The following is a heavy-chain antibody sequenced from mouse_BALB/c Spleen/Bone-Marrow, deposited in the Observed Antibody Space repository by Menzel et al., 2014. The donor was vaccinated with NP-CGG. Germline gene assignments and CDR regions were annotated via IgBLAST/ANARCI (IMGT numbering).Heavy chain of an antibody. CDR2: ILPGSGST. CDR1: GYTFSNYW. Sequence: QVQLQQSGAELMKPGASVKISCKATGYTFSNYWIEWIKQRPGHGLEWIGEILPGSGSTHYNENFKVRATFTADTSSNTAYMQLSSLTSEDSAVYYCARVIYWYFDVWGAGTTVTVSS. CDR3: ARVIYWYFDV. J-gene: IGHJ1*01. V-gene: IGHV1-9*01.